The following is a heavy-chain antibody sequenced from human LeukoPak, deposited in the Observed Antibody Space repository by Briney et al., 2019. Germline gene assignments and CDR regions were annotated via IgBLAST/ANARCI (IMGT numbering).Heavy chain of an antibody. CDR2: IIPIFGTA. V-gene: IGHV1-69*05. D-gene: IGHD6-6*01. J-gene: IGHJ4*02. CDR3: ARVPRVRYSSSSYRPFDY. Sequence: ASVKVSCKASGGTFSSYAISWVRQAPGQGLEWMGGIIPIFGTANYAQKFQGRVTMTRNTSISTAYMELSSLRSEDTAVYYCARVPRVRYSSSSYRPFDYWGQGTLVTVSS. CDR1: GGTFSSYA.